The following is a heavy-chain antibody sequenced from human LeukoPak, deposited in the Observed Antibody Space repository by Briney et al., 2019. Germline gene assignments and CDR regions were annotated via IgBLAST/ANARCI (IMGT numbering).Heavy chain of an antibody. CDR1: GGSISSSSYY. Sequence: SETLSLTCTVSGGSISSSSYYWGWIRQPPGKGLEWIGEINHSGSTNYNPSLKSRVAISVDTSKNQFSLKLSSVTAADTAVYYCARGRSSSWYKVGYYFDYWGQGTLVTVSS. V-gene: IGHV4-39*07. CDR3: ARGRSSSWYKVGYYFDY. D-gene: IGHD6-13*01. CDR2: INHSGST. J-gene: IGHJ4*02.